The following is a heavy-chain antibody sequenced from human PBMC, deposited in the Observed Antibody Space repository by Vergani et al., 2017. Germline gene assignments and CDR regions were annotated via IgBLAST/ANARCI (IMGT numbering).Heavy chain of an antibody. Sequence: EVQLLESGGNLIQPGGSLRLSCGASGFTFSSYAMTWVRLAPGKGLQWVSAISGSGGNTFYTDSVRGRFTISRDNSKDTLYLEMNSLRVEDTAIYYCAKARDPNCKGGNWYSYDYGLDLWGQGTTVTVSS. CDR1: GFTFSSYA. CDR2: ISGSGGNT. CDR3: AKARDPNCKGGNWYSYDYGLDL. D-gene: IGHD2-15*01. V-gene: IGHV3-23*01. J-gene: IGHJ6*02.